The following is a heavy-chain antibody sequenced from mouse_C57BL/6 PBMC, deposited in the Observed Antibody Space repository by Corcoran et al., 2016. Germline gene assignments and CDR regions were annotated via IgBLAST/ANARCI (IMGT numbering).Heavy chain of an antibody. D-gene: IGHD2-5*01. Sequence: QIQLVQSGPELKKPGETVKISCKASGYTFTTYGMSWVKQAPGKGLKWMGWINTYSGVPTYADDFKGRFAFSLETSASTAYLQINNLKNEDTATYFCARWDYSKGFAYWGQGTLVTVSA. V-gene: IGHV9-3*01. CDR2: INTYSGVP. J-gene: IGHJ3*01. CDR1: GYTFTTYG. CDR3: ARWDYSKGFAY.